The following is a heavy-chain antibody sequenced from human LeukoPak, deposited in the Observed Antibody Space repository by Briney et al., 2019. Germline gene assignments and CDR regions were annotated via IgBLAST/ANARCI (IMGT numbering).Heavy chain of an antibody. V-gene: IGHV4-34*01. Sequence: SETLSLTCAVYGGSFSGYYWSWVRQPPGKGLEWIGEINHSGSTNYNPSLKSRVTISVDTSKSQFSLKLSSVTAADTAVYYCAGPLGYSYGYRAFDIWGQGTMVTVSS. CDR1: GGSFSGYY. J-gene: IGHJ3*02. CDR3: AGPLGYSYGYRAFDI. D-gene: IGHD5-18*01. CDR2: INHSGST.